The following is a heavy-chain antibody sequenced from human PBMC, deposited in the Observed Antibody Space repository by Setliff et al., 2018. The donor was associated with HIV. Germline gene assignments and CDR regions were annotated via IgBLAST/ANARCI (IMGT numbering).Heavy chain of an antibody. CDR3: ARGALLAVFDFDH. Sequence: ASVKVSCKASGYTFTTYSIHWVRQAPGQSLEWMGWINVGKGDTKYSQELQGRITITRDTSANTAYMELSSLRSDDTAVYFCARGALLAVFDFDHWGHGTLVTV. J-gene: IGHJ4*01. CDR1: GYTFTTYS. CDR2: INVGKGDT. V-gene: IGHV1-3*01. D-gene: IGHD3-10*01.